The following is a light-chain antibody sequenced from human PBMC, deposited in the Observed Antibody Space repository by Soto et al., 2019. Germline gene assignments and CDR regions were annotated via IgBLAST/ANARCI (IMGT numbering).Light chain of an antibody. V-gene: IGKV3-20*01. Sequence: EIVLTQSPGTLSLSPGERATLSCRASQSVSSSYLAWYQQKPGQTPSLLIYGASSRATGIPDGFSGSGAGTDFTLTISRLEPEDFAVYYCQQFGGTPPYTFGPGTKLEMK. CDR3: QQFGGTPPYT. CDR1: QSVSSSY. J-gene: IGKJ2*01. CDR2: GAS.